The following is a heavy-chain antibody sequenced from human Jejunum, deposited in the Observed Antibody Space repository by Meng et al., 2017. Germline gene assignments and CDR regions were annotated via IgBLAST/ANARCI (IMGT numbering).Heavy chain of an antibody. CDR3: ARDCSTASCSDY. Sequence: QVQLVQPGAEVKKPGAAVKVYCKASGYTYTDYYIHWVRQAPGQGLEWLGRINPYNGDTTYAQTFQGRVTMTRDTSITTAYMSLNSLTSDDTAVFYCARDCSTASCSDYWGQGTLVTVSS. J-gene: IGHJ4*02. D-gene: IGHD2-2*01. V-gene: IGHV1-2*06. CDR2: INPYNGDT. CDR1: GYTYTDYY.